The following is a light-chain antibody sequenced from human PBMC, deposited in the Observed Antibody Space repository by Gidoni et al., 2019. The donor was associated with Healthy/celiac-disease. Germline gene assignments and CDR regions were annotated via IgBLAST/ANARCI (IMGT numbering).Light chain of an antibody. V-gene: IGKV3-11*01. J-gene: IGKJ5*01. CDR2: DAS. CDR3: QQRSNWPPWIT. Sequence: EIVLTQSPATLPLSPGERATLSCRASQSVSSYLAWYQQKPGQAPRLLIYDASNRATGIPARFSGSRSGTNVTLTISSLEPEDFAVYYCQQRSNWPPWITFGQGTRLEIK. CDR1: QSVSSY.